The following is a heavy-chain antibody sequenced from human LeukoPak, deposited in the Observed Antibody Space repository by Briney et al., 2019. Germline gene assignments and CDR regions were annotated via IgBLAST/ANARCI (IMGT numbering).Heavy chain of an antibody. Sequence: SETLSLTCAVYGGSFSGYYWSWIRQPPGKGLEWIGEINHSGSTNYNPSLKSRVTISVDTSKNQFSLKLSSVTAADTAVYYCARLRSSSWYHVEFDYWGQGTLVTVSS. CDR1: GGSFSGYY. CDR3: ARLRSSSWYHVEFDY. D-gene: IGHD6-13*01. J-gene: IGHJ4*02. V-gene: IGHV4-34*01. CDR2: INHSGST.